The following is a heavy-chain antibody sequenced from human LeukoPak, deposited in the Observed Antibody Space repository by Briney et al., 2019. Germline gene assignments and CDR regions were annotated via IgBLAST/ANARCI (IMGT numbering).Heavy chain of an antibody. D-gene: IGHD3-22*01. J-gene: IGHJ4*02. CDR1: GGTFSSYA. CDR3: ARSGLAHLTPSYYYDSSGYYYEGEPFDY. Sequence: GASVKVSCKASGGTFSSYAISWVRQAPGQGLEWMGGIIPIFGTANYAQKFQGRVTITADESTSTAYMELSSLRSEDTAVYYCARSGLAHLTPSYYYDSSGYYYEGEPFDYWGQGTLVTVSS. CDR2: IIPIFGTA. V-gene: IGHV1-69*13.